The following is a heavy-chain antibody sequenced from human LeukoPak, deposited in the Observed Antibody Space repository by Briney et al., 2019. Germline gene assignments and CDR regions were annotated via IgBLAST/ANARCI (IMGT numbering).Heavy chain of an antibody. Sequence: PSESLSLTCTVSGGSISSGGYYWSWIRQPPGKGLEWIGYIYHSGSTYYNPSLKSRVTISVDRSKNQFSLKLSSVTAADTAVYYCAREADYGLSFDYWGQGTLVTVSS. CDR2: IYHSGST. D-gene: IGHD4-17*01. V-gene: IGHV4-30-2*01. J-gene: IGHJ4*02. CDR3: AREADYGLSFDY. CDR1: GGSISSGGYY.